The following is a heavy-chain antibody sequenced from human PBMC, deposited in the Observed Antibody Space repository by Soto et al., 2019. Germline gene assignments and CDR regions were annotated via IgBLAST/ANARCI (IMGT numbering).Heavy chain of an antibody. J-gene: IGHJ4*02. D-gene: IGHD4-17*01. CDR3: AKDRPAVHGYGDSGTRWH. CDR2: ISGSGGST. CDR1: GFTFSSYA. V-gene: IGHV3-23*01. Sequence: GGSLRLSCAASGFTFSSYAMSWVRQAPGKGLEWVSAISGSGGSTYYADSVKGRFTISRDNSKNTLYLQMNSLRAEDTAVYYCAKDRPAVHGYGDSGTRWHWGQGTLVTVSS.